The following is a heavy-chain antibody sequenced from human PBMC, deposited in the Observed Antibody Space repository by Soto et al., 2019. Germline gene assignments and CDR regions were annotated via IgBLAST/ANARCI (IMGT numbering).Heavy chain of an antibody. V-gene: IGHV3-30*18. J-gene: IGHJ3*02. CDR1: GFTFSSYG. Sequence: GSLRLSCAASGFTFSSYGMHWVRQAPGKGLEWVAVISYDGSNKYYADSVKGRFTISRDNSKNTLYPQMNSLRAEDTAVYYCANLVGKLVLADAFDIWGQGTMVTV. D-gene: IGHD6-6*01. CDR2: ISYDGSNK. CDR3: ANLVGKLVLADAFDI.